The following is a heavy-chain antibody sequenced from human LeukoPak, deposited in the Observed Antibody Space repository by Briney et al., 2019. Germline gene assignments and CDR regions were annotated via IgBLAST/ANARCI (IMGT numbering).Heavy chain of an antibody. V-gene: IGHV4-39*02. CDR3: ARDGWLRLERAFDI. CDR1: GGSISSSTYH. Sequence: SETLSLTCTVSGGSISSSTYHWGWIRQPPGKGLEWIGSIYYSGSTNYNPSLKSRVTISVDTSKNEFSLKLSSVTAADTAVYYCARDGWLRLERAFDIWGQGTMVTVSS. J-gene: IGHJ3*02. CDR2: IYYSGST. D-gene: IGHD5-12*01.